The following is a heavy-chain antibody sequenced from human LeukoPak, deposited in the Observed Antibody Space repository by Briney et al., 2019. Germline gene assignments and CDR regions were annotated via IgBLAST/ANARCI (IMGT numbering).Heavy chain of an antibody. CDR2: TRYDRT. D-gene: IGHD3-10*01. CDR3: AKDQFYGSGSYRWGFDD. V-gene: IGHV3-30*02. CDR1: GFIFSDFG. Sequence: PGGSLRLSCAASGFIFSDFGIHWVRQAPGKGLEGVGFTRYDRTNYANFVKGQFTISRDNSTNTVYLQMNSLRPEDTAVYYCAKDQFYGSGSYRWGFDDWGQGTLVTVSS. J-gene: IGHJ4*02.